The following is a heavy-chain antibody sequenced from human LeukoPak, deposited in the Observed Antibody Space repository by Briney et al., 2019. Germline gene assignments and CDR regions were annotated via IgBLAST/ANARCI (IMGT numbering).Heavy chain of an antibody. CDR3: ARDRDTLTGYSDKYFDY. CDR2: ISGSSSYI. D-gene: IGHD3-9*01. Sequence: GGSLRLSCAASGFTFRSYSMNWVRQAPGKGLEWVSSISGSSSYIYYADSVKGRFTISRDNAKTSLYLQMNSLRAEDTAVYYCARDRDTLTGYSDKYFDYWGQGTLVTVSS. V-gene: IGHV3-21*01. CDR1: GFTFRSYS. J-gene: IGHJ4*02.